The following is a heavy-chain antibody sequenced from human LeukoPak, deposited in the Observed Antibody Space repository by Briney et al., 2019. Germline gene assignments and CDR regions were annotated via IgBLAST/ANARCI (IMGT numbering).Heavy chain of an antibody. Sequence: GGSLRLSCAASGFTFSSSAMSWVRQAPGKGLGWVSAICGSGGSTYYADSVKGRFTISRDNSKNTLYLQMNSLRAEDTAVYYCAKWVGHSRAYNWFDPWGRGTLVTVSS. V-gene: IGHV3-23*01. CDR2: ICGSGGST. CDR1: GFTFSSSA. J-gene: IGHJ5*02. CDR3: AKWVGHSRAYNWFDP. D-gene: IGHD6-13*01.